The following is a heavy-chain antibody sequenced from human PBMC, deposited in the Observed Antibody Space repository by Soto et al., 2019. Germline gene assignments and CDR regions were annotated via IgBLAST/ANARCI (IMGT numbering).Heavy chain of an antibody. Sequence: PSETLSLTCAVSGYSISSGYHWGWIRQPPGKGLEWIGSIYHSGSTYYNPSLKSRVTISVDTSKNQFSLKLSSVTAADTAVYYCARAKSGSPGWFDPWGQGTLVTVSS. CDR2: IYHSGST. CDR1: GYSISSGYH. CDR3: ARAKSGSPGWFDP. J-gene: IGHJ5*02. D-gene: IGHD1-26*01. V-gene: IGHV4-38-2*01.